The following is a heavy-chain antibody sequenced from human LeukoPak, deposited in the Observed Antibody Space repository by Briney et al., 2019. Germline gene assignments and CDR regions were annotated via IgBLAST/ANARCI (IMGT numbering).Heavy chain of an antibody. D-gene: IGHD6-19*01. CDR2: IYIRGAT. J-gene: IGHJ4*02. V-gene: IGHV4-4*07. CDR1: GGSVSSYY. Sequence: SETLSLTCTVSGGSVSSYYWNWIRQPAGKGLEWIGHIYIRGATNYNPSVKSRVTTSVDTSKNQFSLKVSSVTAADTAVYYCARGHNSGWRNFDYWGQGTLVTVSS. CDR3: ARGHNSGWRNFDY.